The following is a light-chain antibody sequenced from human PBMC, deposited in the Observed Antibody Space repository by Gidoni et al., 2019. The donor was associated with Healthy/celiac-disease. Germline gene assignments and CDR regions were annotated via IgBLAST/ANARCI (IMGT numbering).Light chain of an antibody. CDR3: QQRNSWPRT. V-gene: IGKV3-11*01. Sequence: EIVLTQSPATLSLSPGERATLSCRASQSVNTYLVWYQQKPGQAPRLLIYDAPKRATGIPARFSGGGSGTDFTLTISSLEPEDFAVYFCQQRNSWPRTFGQGTKLEIK. CDR1: QSVNTY. CDR2: DAP. J-gene: IGKJ2*01.